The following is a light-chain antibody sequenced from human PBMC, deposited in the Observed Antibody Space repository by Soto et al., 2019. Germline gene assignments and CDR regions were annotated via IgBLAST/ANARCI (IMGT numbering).Light chain of an antibody. Sequence: QSALTQPASVSGSPGQSITISCTRNSSDVGSYNFVSWYQQHPGEVPKVMIYEVSKRPSGVSDRFSGSKSGNTASLTISGLQAEDEADYYCCADAGRSTYVFGTGTKLTVL. V-gene: IGLV2-23*02. CDR2: EVS. J-gene: IGLJ1*01. CDR1: SSDVGSYNF. CDR3: CADAGRSTYV.